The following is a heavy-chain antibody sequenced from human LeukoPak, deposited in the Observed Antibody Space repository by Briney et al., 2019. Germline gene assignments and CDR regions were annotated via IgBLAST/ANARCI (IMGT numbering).Heavy chain of an antibody. D-gene: IGHD2-2*01. Sequence: SETLSLTCTVSGGSISSYYWSWIRQPPGKGLEWIGYIYYSGSTNYNPSLKSRVTISVDTSKNQFSLKLSSVTAADTTVYYCARELSYCSSTSCYPAYYFDYWGQGTLVTVSS. CDR1: GGSISSYY. CDR2: IYYSGST. CDR3: ARELSYCSSTSCYPAYYFDY. J-gene: IGHJ4*02. V-gene: IGHV4-59*01.